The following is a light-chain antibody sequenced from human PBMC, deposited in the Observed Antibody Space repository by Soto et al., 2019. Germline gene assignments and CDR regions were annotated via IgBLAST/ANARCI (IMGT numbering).Light chain of an antibody. Sequence: QSALTQPASVSGSPGQSITISCTGTSSDVGGYDYVSWYQQHPGKAPKLMIYDVSNRPSGVSNRFSGSKSGNTASLTISGLQGEDEADYYCSSYTSSSVLFGGGTKLTVL. CDR1: SSDVGGYDY. CDR3: SSYTSSSVL. CDR2: DVS. J-gene: IGLJ2*01. V-gene: IGLV2-14*01.